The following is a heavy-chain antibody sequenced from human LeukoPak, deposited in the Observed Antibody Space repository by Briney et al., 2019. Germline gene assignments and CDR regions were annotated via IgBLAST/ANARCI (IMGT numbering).Heavy chain of an antibody. CDR3: VREDTPATANY. Sequence: GGSLRLSCAASGFTFSSYGMHWVRQAPGKGLEWVAVISYDGSNKYYADSVKGRFTISRDNSKDALFLQMHSLRPGDTAVYYCVREDTPATANYWGQGTLVTISS. V-gene: IGHV3-30*03. D-gene: IGHD2-21*02. CDR2: ISYDGSNK. J-gene: IGHJ4*02. CDR1: GFTFSSYG.